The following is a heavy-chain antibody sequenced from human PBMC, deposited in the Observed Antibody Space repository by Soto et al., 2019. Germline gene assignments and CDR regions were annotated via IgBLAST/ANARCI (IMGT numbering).Heavy chain of an antibody. Sequence: QVQLQESGPGLVKPSQTLSLTCTVSGGSISSGGYYWSWIRQHPGKGLEWIGYIYYSGSTYYNPSLKSRVTISVDTSKNHFSLKLSYVTAADTAVYYCARDRAPNYGDYVRELYYFDYWGQGTLVTVSS. CDR2: IYYSGST. J-gene: IGHJ4*02. CDR1: GGSISSGGYY. CDR3: ARDRAPNYGDYVRELYYFDY. V-gene: IGHV4-31*03. D-gene: IGHD4-17*01.